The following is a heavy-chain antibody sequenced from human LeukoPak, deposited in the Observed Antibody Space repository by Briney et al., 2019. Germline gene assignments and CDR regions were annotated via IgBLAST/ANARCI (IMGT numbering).Heavy chain of an antibody. Sequence: SVKVSCKASGGTFSSYAISWVRQAPGQGLEWMGGIIPIFGTANYAQKFQGRVTITADESTSTAYMELSSLRSEDTAVYYCARHDSSGYYFDYWGQGTLVTVSS. CDR3: ARHDSSGYYFDY. CDR2: IIPIFGTA. CDR1: GGTFSSYA. D-gene: IGHD3-22*01. V-gene: IGHV1-69*13. J-gene: IGHJ4*02.